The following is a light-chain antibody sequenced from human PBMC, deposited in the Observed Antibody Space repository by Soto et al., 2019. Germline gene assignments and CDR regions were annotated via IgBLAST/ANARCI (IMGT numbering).Light chain of an antibody. CDR2: KAS. Sequence: DMQMTQSPSTLSASVGDRVTITGRASQSISSWLAWYQQKPGKAPKLLIYKASTLKSGVPSRFSGSGSGTDFTLTISRLEPEDFVVYYCQQYSSLPHTFGQGTKVDIK. CDR1: QSISSW. J-gene: IGKJ2*01. CDR3: QQYSSLPHT. V-gene: IGKV1-5*03.